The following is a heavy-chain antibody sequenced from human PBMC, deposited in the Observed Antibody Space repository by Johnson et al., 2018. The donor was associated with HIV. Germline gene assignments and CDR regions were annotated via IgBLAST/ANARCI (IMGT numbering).Heavy chain of an antibody. Sequence: EVHLVESGGGVVRPGGSLRLSCAASGFTFDDYGMSWVRQAPGKGLEWVSGINWNGGSTGYVDSVKGRFIISRDNAKSSLYLQMNSLRAEDTALYYCARGVVVVILDAFDIWGQGTMVTVSS. CDR2: INWNGGST. J-gene: IGHJ3*02. D-gene: IGHD3-22*01. CDR1: GFTFDDYG. V-gene: IGHV3-20*04. CDR3: ARGVVVVILDAFDI.